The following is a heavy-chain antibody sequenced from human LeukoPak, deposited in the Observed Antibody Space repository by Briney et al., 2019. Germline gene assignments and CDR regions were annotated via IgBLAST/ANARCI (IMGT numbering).Heavy chain of an antibody. J-gene: IGHJ4*02. D-gene: IGHD6-13*01. CDR2: IKSKAGGGTP. CDR1: GFTVMKAR. V-gene: IGHV3-15*01. Sequence: GGSLRLSCAASGFTVMKARMSWVRQAPGKGLEWVGRIKSKAGGGTPDYAAPVKGRFTISRDDSQNTLYVQMDSLTTDDTAVYYCATIRDLSSFAFDYSGQRTPFTVSS. CDR3: ATIRDLSSFAFDY.